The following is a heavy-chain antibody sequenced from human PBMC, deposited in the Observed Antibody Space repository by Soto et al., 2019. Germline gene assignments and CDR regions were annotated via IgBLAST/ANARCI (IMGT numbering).Heavy chain of an antibody. CDR3: AREILPPYCGSDCYPYFDY. V-gene: IGHV4-39*02. D-gene: IGHD2-21*02. J-gene: IGHJ4*02. CDR2: IYYSVST. Sequence: LETLSLTCTVSGGSISSSSYYWGWIRQPPGKGLEWIGSIYYSVSTYYNPSLKSRVTISVDTSKNQFSLKLSSVTAADTAVYYCAREILPPYCGSDCYPYFDYWGQGTLVTVSS. CDR1: GGSISSSSYY.